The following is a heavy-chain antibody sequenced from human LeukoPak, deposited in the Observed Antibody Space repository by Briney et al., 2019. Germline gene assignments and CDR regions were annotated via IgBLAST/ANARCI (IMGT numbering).Heavy chain of an antibody. Sequence: GRSLRLSCAASGFTFSSYAMHWVRQAPGKGLEWVAVISYDGSNKYYADSVKGRFTISRDNSKNTLYLQMNSLRAEDTAVYYCAKDGGSAIVVVIRYYFDYWGQGTLVTVSS. D-gene: IGHD3-22*01. CDR3: AKDGGSAIVVVIRYYFDY. CDR2: ISYDGSNK. CDR1: GFTFSSYA. V-gene: IGHV3-30-3*01. J-gene: IGHJ4*02.